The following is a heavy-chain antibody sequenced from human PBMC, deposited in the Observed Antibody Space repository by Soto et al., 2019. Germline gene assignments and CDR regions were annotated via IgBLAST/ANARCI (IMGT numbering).Heavy chain of an antibody. Sequence: QITLNESGPTVVNPAETLTLTCTFSGFSLTTSGVGVGWIRQSPGKAPEWLALIYWDDDKRYSASLKSRLTITKDTSKNQVVLTIASVDPADTATYSCAHRILRTVFGLVTTTAIYFDFWGQGTPVVVSS. CDR3: AHRILRTVFGLVTTTAIYFDF. J-gene: IGHJ4*02. D-gene: IGHD3-3*01. CDR1: GFSLTTSGVG. CDR2: IYWDDDK. V-gene: IGHV2-5*02.